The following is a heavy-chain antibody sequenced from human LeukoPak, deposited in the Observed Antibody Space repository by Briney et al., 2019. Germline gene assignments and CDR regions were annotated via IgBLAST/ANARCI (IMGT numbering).Heavy chain of an antibody. CDR2: ISYDGSNK. J-gene: IGHJ3*02. CDR1: GFTFSSYA. CDR3: AREGSAFDI. Sequence: GGSLRLSCAASGFTFSSYAMHWVRQAPGKGLEWVAVISYDGSNKYYADSVKGRFTISRDNSKNTLYLQMNSLRAEDTAVYYRAREGSAFDIWGQGTMVTVSS. V-gene: IGHV3-30-3*01.